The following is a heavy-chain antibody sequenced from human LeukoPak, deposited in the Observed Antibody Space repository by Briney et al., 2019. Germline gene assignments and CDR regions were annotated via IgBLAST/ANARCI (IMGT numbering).Heavy chain of an antibody. J-gene: IGHJ4*02. CDR1: GFTFSSYW. V-gene: IGHV3-74*01. Sequence: PGGSLRLSCAASGFTFSSYWMHWVRQAPGKGLVWVSRINTDGSSTSNADSVKGRFTISRDNAENTLYLQMHSLRAEDTAVYYSASRGTQTYTFDYWGQGTLVTVSS. CDR2: INTDGSST. D-gene: IGHD1-1*01. CDR3: ASRGTQTYTFDY.